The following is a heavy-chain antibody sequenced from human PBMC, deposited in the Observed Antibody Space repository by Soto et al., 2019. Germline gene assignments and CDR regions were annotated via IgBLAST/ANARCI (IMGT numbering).Heavy chain of an antibody. D-gene: IGHD2-15*01. CDR2: IKTNTEGGTT. CDR3: TTGSVEGV. CDR1: GLTISNAW. Sequence: EVQLVDSGGGFIYPGGSLRLSCAASGLTISNAWMNWVRQAPGKGLEWVGRIKTNTEGGTTDYAAAVKGRFTVSRDDSKNTLYLQMNSLKTEDTAVYYCTTGSVEGVWGQGTMVTASS. V-gene: IGHV3-15*07. J-gene: IGHJ6*02.